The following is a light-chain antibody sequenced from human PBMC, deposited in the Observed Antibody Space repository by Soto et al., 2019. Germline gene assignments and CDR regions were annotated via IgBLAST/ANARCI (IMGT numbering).Light chain of an antibody. V-gene: IGLV2-14*01. CDR2: DVS. CDR1: SSYVGSYNY. Sequence: QSVLTQSASVSGSPGQSITISCTGTSSYVGSYNYVSWYQQHPGKAPKLMIYDVSNRPSGVSNRFSGSKSGNTASLTISGLQAEDEADYYCSSYTTTRPVVFGGGTKVTVL. J-gene: IGLJ2*01. CDR3: SSYTTTRPVV.